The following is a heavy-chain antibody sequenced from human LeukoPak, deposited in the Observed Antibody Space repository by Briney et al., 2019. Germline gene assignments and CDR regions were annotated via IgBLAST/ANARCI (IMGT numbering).Heavy chain of an antibody. CDR3: AREARRSTSCYSY. CDR1: GGTFSSYA. V-gene: IGHV1-69*05. D-gene: IGHD2-2*02. Sequence: SVKVSCKASGGTFSSYAISWVRQAPGQGLEWMGGIIPIFGTANYAQKFQGRVTITTDESTSTAYMELSSLRSEDTAVYYCAREARRSTSCYSYWGQGTLVTVSS. J-gene: IGHJ4*02. CDR2: IIPIFGTA.